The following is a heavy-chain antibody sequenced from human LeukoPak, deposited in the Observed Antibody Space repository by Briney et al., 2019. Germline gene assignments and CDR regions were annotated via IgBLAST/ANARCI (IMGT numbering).Heavy chain of an antibody. CDR1: GFTFSSYW. J-gene: IGHJ4*02. V-gene: IGHV3-7*01. Sequence: PGGSLRLSCAASGFTFSSYWMSWVRQAPGKGLEWVANIKQDGSEKYYVDSVKGRFIISRDNAKNSLYLQMSSLRAEDTAVYYCARDTYDSSGYYAHLDYWGQGTLVTVSS. CDR2: IKQDGSEK. D-gene: IGHD3-22*01. CDR3: ARDTYDSSGYYAHLDY.